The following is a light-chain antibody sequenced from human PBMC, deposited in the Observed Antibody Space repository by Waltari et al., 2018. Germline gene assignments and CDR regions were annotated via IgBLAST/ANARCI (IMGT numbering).Light chain of an antibody. CDR3: HQYNNWPPWT. CDR2: GAS. J-gene: IGKJ1*01. V-gene: IGKV3-15*01. Sequence: DIVMTQSPATVSVSPGERVTLSCRASQSVNSNLAWYQQKPGQAPRLLIYGASTRATTLPARFSGSGSGTEFTLTISSLQAEDSAVYYCHQYNNWPPWTFGQGTRVEIK. CDR1: QSVNSN.